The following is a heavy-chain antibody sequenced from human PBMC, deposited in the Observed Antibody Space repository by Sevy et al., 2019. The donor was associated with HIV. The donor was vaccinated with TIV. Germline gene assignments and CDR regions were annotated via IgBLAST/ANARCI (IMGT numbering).Heavy chain of an antibody. J-gene: IGHJ4*02. V-gene: IGHV3-48*02. D-gene: IGHD3-10*01. CDR1: GMTFSTYN. CDR3: ARDRFREFDY. CDR2: ISTDSTTK. Sequence: GGSLRLSCAVSGMTFSTYNMNWVRQAPGKGLEWISYISTDSTTKYYADSVKGRFTISRDNAKNSLYLQMNSLRDEDTAVYYSARDRFREFDYWGQGTLVTVSS.